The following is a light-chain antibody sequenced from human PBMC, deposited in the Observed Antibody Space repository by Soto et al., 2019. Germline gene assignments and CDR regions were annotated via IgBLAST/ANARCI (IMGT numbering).Light chain of an antibody. V-gene: IGKV1-39*01. Sequence: DIQMTQFPSSLSASVGDRVTLTCRASQGITTYLNWYQQKPGKAPKLLIYAASSLQSGVPSRFSGSGSGTDFTLTISSLQPEDFATYYCQQTFSTPPLTFGGGTKVDIK. CDR1: QGITTY. CDR2: AAS. J-gene: IGKJ4*01. CDR3: QQTFSTPPLT.